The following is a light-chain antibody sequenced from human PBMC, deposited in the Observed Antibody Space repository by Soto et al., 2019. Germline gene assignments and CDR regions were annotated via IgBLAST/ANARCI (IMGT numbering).Light chain of an antibody. CDR2: DAS. Sequence: EIVLTQSPATLSLSPGERATLSCRASQSVSSYLAWYQQKPGQAPRLLMYDASNRATGIPDRFSGSGSGTDFTFTISSLEPEDFGVYYCQQSSNWPLTFGGGTKVDIK. V-gene: IGKV3-11*01. CDR1: QSVSSY. J-gene: IGKJ4*01. CDR3: QQSSNWPLT.